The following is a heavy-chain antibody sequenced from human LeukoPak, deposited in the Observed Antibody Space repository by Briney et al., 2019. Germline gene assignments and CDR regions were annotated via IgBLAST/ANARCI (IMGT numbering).Heavy chain of an antibody. Sequence: ASVKVSCKASGYTFTSYGISWVRQAPGQGLEWMGWISAYNGNTNYAQKLQGRVTMTTDTSTSTAYMELRSLRSDDTAVYYCARDSSYYDFWSGYTSPITLFDYWGQGTLVTVSS. CDR2: ISAYNGNT. CDR3: ARDSSYYDFWSGYTSPITLFDY. CDR1: GYTFTSYG. D-gene: IGHD3-3*01. V-gene: IGHV1-18*01. J-gene: IGHJ4*02.